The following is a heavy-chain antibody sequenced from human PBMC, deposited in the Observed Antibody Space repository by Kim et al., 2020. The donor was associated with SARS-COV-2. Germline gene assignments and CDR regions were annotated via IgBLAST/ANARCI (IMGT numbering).Heavy chain of an antibody. J-gene: IGHJ4*02. CDR2: INPNSGGT. Sequence: ASVKVSCKASGYTFTGYYMHWVRQAPGQGLEWMGWINPNSGGTNYAQKFQGRVTMTRDTSISTAYMELSRLRSDDTAVYYCARDHWRTPGPDYWGQGTLVTVSS. V-gene: IGHV1-2*02. D-gene: IGHD3-3*01. CDR3: ARDHWRTPGPDY. CDR1: GYTFTGYY.